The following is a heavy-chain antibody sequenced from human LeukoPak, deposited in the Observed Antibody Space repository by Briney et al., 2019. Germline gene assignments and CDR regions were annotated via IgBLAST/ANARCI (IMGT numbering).Heavy chain of an antibody. CDR2: ISGSDDTT. CDR3: ARKWGLPYEPFDY. J-gene: IGHJ4*02. Sequence: GGSLRLSCEASGFSFSSFGMNWVRQAPGKGLEWVSTISGSDDTTQYADSVKGRFTTSRDNSKNTLHLQLDSLRAEDTAIYYCARKWGLPYEPFDYWGQGTLVTVSS. V-gene: IGHV3-23*01. CDR1: GFSFSSFG. D-gene: IGHD3-16*01.